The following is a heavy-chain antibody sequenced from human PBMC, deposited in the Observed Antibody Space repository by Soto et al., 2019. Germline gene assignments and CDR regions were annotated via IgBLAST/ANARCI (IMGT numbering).Heavy chain of an antibody. Sequence: LRLSCAASGFTVSSNYMSWVRQAPGKGLEWVSVIYSGGSTYYADSVKGRFTISRDNSKNTLYLQMNSLRAEDTAVYYCARNYYDSGGGFDYWGQGTLVTVSS. J-gene: IGHJ4*02. CDR1: GFTVSSNY. CDR2: IYSGGST. CDR3: ARNYYDSGGGFDY. V-gene: IGHV3-53*01. D-gene: IGHD3-22*01.